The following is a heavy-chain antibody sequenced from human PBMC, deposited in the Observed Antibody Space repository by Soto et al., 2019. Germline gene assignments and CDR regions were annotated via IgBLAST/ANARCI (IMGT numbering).Heavy chain of an antibody. V-gene: IGHV3-72*01. CDR2: TRNAANSFST. CDR1: GFTFSDHY. Sequence: EVQLVESGGGLVQPGGSLRLSCAASGFTFSDHYMDWVRQAPGKGLEWVGRTRNAANSFSTQYAAPVKGRFTISRDGSKSSLYLQTNRPKTEDSAVYYCARISPTSAYYFDYWGQGTVVTVSS. J-gene: IGHJ4*02. D-gene: IGHD2-2*01. CDR3: ARISPTSAYYFDY.